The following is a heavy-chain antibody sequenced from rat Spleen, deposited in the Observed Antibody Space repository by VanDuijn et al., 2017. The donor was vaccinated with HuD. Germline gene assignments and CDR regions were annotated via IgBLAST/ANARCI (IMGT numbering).Heavy chain of an antibody. Sequence: EVQLVESGGGLVQPGRSLRLSCAASGFTFSDYYMAWVRQAPTEGLEWVASFSYDGVTTYYRDSVKGRFTISRDNSKSSLHLQMDSLRSEDTATYYCTTEPGYNSYFAYWGQGVMVTVSS. CDR2: FSYDGVTT. CDR3: TTEPGYNSYFAY. V-gene: IGHV5-20*01. CDR1: GFTFSDYY. D-gene: IGHD1-4*01. J-gene: IGHJ2*01.